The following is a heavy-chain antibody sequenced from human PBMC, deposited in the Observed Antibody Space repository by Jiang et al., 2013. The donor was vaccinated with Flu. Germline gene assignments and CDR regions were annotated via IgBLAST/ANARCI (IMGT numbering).Heavy chain of an antibody. CDR2: IYWNDDK. D-gene: IGHD2-21*02. CDR1: GFSFSYSGVG. J-gene: IGHJ6*02. CDR3: ARVLYGDFVANHMDV. V-gene: IGHV2-5*01. Sequence: KPTQTLTLTCDFSGFSFSYSGVGVGWIRQPPGKALEWLGFIYWNDDKRYRPALRNRLTITKATSNNQVVLTMTNMDPADTATYYCARVLYGDFVANHMDVWGQGTAVTVAS.